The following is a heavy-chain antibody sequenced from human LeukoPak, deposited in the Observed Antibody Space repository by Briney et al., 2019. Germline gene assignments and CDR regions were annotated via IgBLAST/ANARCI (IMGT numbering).Heavy chain of an antibody. V-gene: IGHV5-51*01. CDR3: VKYDRVDLAFVH. CDR2: IAPLDSDT. CDR1: GYTITSTS. J-gene: IGHJ4*02. Sequence: GESLKISCQAPGYTITSTSISWVRQKPGKGLEWMGSIAPLDSDTTYSPSFQGQVTISSDRSINTAYLELNSLKASDNGIYYGVKYDRVDLAFVHCGRGTLVTVSS. D-gene: IGHD5-12*01.